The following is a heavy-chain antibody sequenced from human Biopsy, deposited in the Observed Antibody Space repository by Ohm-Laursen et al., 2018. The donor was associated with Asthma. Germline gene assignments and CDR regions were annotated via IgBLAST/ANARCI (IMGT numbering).Heavy chain of an antibody. J-gene: IGHJ3*02. D-gene: IGHD1-1*01. CDR1: GGSMSSSSYY. CDR3: ARDGGLTSYPGTFRI. Sequence: SDTLSLTCTVSGGSMSSSSYYWGWIRQPPGKGLEWIGSIYYNGRTYYNPSLKSRVTISVDTSKNQLSLQLSSVTAADTAVYYCARDGGLTSYPGTFRIWGQGTMVTVSS. CDR2: IYYNGRT. V-gene: IGHV4-39*02.